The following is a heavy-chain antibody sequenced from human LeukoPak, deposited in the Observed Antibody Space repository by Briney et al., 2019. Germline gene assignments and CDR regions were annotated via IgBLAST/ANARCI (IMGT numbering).Heavy chain of an antibody. J-gene: IGHJ4*02. V-gene: IGHV4-39*01. CDR3: ASPARYCSSTSCYAYFDS. CDR1: GDSISSSSYY. Sequence: PSETLSLTCAVSGDSISSSSYYWGWIRQPPGKGLEWIGSIDYSGSTYNNPSLKSRVTISVDTSKKQYSLNLSSVTAADTAVYYCASPARYCSSTSCYAYFDSWGQGTLVTVSS. CDR2: IDYSGST. D-gene: IGHD2-2*01.